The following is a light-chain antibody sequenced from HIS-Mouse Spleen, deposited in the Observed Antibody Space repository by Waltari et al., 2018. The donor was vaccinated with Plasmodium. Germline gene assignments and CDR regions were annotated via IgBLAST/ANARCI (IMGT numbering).Light chain of an antibody. CDR1: ISSIGSNT. V-gene: IGLV1-44*01. CDR2: RNN. CDR3: AARDDSLNGVV. J-gene: IGLJ2*01. Sequence: QSVLTQPPSASVTPGQRVTISCSGSISSIGSNTVHWYQELPGTAPKLLIYRNNQRTSVVPDRFSGCTSGASASLAISGLQSEDEADYDCAARDDSLNGVVFAGGTKLPVL.